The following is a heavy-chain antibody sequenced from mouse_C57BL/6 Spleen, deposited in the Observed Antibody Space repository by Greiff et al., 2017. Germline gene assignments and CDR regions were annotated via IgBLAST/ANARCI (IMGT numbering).Heavy chain of an antibody. CDR1: GYTFTSYW. CDR2: IDPSDSYT. D-gene: IGHD1-1*01. Sequence: QVQLQQPGAELVKPGASVKLSCKASGYTFTSYWMQWVQQRPGQGLEWIGEIDPSDSYTNYNQKFKGKATLTVDTSSSTAYMQLSSLTSEDSAVYYCAKGYYGSSYGYFDVWGTGTTVTVSS. J-gene: IGHJ1*03. V-gene: IGHV1-50*01. CDR3: AKGYYGSSYGYFDV.